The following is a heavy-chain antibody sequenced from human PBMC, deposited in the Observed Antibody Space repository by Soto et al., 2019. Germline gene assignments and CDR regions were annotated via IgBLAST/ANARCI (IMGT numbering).Heavy chain of an antibody. J-gene: IGHJ6*02. Sequence: GAPLRLSCTPSEFSFSTYCMHWVRQAPGKGLVWVARIDNTGSTTTYADSVQGRFTISRDNAKNTLYLQMNSVRDEDTAVYYCASVSAAQYYYGMDAWGQGTTVTSP. CDR3: ASVSAAQYYYGMDA. CDR1: EFSFSTYC. V-gene: IGHV3-74*03. CDR2: IDNTGSTT. D-gene: IGHD4-4*01.